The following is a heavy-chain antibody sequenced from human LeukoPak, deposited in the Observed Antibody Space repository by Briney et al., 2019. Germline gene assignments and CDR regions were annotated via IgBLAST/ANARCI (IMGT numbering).Heavy chain of an antibody. J-gene: IGHJ6*02. CDR1: GNYW. V-gene: IGHV3-23*01. CDR3: AKVSGGGLYYDGMDV. CDR2: ISGSGGTT. Sequence: GGSLRLSCAASGNYWMHWVRQAPGKGLEWVSVISGSGGTTYYADSVKGRFTTSRDSSKNTLYLQMNSLRAEDTAVYYCAKVSGGGLYYDGMDVWGQGTTVTVSS. D-gene: IGHD1-14*01.